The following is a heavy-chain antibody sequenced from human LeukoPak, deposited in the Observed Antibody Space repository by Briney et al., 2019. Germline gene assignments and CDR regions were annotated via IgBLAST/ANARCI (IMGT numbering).Heavy chain of an antibody. Sequence: SETLSLTCSVSGYSVSNDYYWAWIRQPPGKGLEWIGSIYHTGPTYYKASLKGRVTMSLDTSKNHFSLKLTSVTAADTAVYYCARNYNRFYYYMDVWGKGTTVTVSS. CDR1: GYSVSNDYY. V-gene: IGHV4-38-2*01. D-gene: IGHD5-24*01. J-gene: IGHJ6*03. CDR3: ARNYNRFYYYMDV. CDR2: IYHTGPT.